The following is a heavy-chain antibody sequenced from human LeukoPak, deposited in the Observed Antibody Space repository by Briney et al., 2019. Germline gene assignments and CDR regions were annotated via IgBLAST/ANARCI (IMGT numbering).Heavy chain of an antibody. CDR3: AKEQGYTGWLTTGH. V-gene: IGHV3-30*18. Sequence: GGSLRLSCAASGFPFSDYGMHWLRQAPAKGLGGVAVISWNGGEEHYGNSVRGRFTIPRDNSKNMVYLQMNSLRAEDTAVYYCAKEQGYTGWLTTGHWGQGALVTVSS. CDR2: ISWNGGEE. CDR1: GFPFSDYG. D-gene: IGHD6-19*01. J-gene: IGHJ4*02.